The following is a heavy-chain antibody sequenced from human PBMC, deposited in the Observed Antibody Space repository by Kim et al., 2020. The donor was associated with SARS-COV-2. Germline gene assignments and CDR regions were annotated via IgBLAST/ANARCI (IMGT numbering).Heavy chain of an antibody. CDR2: IYPGDSDT. J-gene: IGHJ6*02. CDR3: ARERGYRDDYYYGMDV. D-gene: IGHD5-12*01. V-gene: IGHV5-51*01. Sequence: GESLKISCKGSGYSFTSYWIGWVRQMPGKGLEGMGIIYPGDSDTRYSPSFQGQVTISADKSISTAYLQWSSLKASDTAMYYCARERGYRDDYYYGMDVWGQGTTVTVSS. CDR1: GYSFTSYW.